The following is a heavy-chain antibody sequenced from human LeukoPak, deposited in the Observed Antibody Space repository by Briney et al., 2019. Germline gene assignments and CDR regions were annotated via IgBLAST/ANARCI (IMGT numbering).Heavy chain of an antibody. CDR3: ARGLAVAGTGY. CDR1: GYSFTSYD. Sequence: GASVKVSCKAPGYSFTSYDLSWVRQATGQGLEWMGWMNPNSGNTGYAQKFQGRVTMTRDTSISTAYMELTSLTSEDTAIYYCARGLAVAGTGYWGQGTLVTVSS. CDR2: MNPNSGNT. J-gene: IGHJ4*02. D-gene: IGHD6-19*01. V-gene: IGHV1-8*01.